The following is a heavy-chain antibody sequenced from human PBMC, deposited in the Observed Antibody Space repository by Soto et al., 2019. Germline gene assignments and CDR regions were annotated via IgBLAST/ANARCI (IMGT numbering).Heavy chain of an antibody. Sequence: SETLSLTCTVSGGSISSSPSYWAWIRQSPEKGLEWIGHIFYSGSTSYSPSLRSRVSISADTSKNQFSLKLSSVTAADAAVEFCVDFTSYHIFTEWGQGTMVIVSS. J-gene: IGHJ3*01. CDR3: VDFTSYHIFTE. D-gene: IGHD3-9*01. CDR1: GGSISSSPSY. V-gene: IGHV4-39*01. CDR2: IFYSGST.